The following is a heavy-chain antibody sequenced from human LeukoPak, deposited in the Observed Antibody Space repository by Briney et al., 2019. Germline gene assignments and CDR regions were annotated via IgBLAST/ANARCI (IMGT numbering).Heavy chain of an antibody. Sequence: PGGSLRLSCAASGFTFSSYSMNWVRQAPGKGLEWVSSISISSSYIYYADSVKGRFTISRENAKNSLYLQMNSLRAEDTAVYYCARGGYSSSWYPPPWFDPWGQGTLVTVSS. CDR3: ARGGYSSSWYPPPWFDP. CDR1: GFTFSSYS. D-gene: IGHD6-13*01. V-gene: IGHV3-21*01. CDR2: ISISSSYI. J-gene: IGHJ5*02.